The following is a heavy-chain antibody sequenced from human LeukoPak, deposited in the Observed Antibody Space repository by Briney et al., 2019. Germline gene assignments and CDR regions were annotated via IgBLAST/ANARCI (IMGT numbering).Heavy chain of an antibody. CDR1: GYTFINYD. CDR3: ARGGSSDWPFDY. Sequence: GASVKVSCKASGYTFINYDISWVRQAPGQGLEWMAWIGAYNGDTDSAQKFHDRVTVTTDTATSTAYMELRSLGSDDTAVYYCARGGSSDWPFDYWGQGTLVTVSS. V-gene: IGHV1-18*01. CDR2: IGAYNGDT. D-gene: IGHD6-19*01. J-gene: IGHJ4*02.